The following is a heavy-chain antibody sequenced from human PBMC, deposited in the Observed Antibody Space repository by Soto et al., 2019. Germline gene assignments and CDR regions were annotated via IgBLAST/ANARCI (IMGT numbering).Heavy chain of an antibody. Sequence: QVQLVQSGAEVKKPGSSVKVSCKASGGSLSSYAFSWVRQAPGQGLAWMGGIIPFFGTTDYAQKFQDKVTVTADESTSTVYMDLSTLRSDDTAVYYCAKHSGRYYYTVMDVWGQGTTVTVSS. CDR1: GGSLSSYA. D-gene: IGHD5-12*01. V-gene: IGHV1-69*12. CDR3: AKHSGRYYYTVMDV. J-gene: IGHJ6*02. CDR2: IIPFFGTT.